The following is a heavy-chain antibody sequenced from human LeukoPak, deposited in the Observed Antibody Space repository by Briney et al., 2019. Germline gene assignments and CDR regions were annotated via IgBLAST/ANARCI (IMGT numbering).Heavy chain of an antibody. CDR2: NSGGST. J-gene: IGHJ4*02. Sequence: GGSLRLSCAASGFTVSSNYMSWVRQAPGKGLEWVSVNSGGSTYYADSVKGRFTISRDNSKNTLYLQMNSLRAEDTAVYYCAREYPLFRYFDYWGQGTLVTVSS. D-gene: IGHD2-2*01. CDR3: AREYPLFRYFDY. V-gene: IGHV3-53*01. CDR1: GFTVSSNY.